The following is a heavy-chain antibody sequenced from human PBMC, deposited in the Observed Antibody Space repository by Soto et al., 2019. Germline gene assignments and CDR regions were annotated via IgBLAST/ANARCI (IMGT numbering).Heavy chain of an antibody. CDR1: VGAISSYC. CDR2: IYYSGST. Sequence: SETLSQTCTVSVGAISSYCWSWIRQPPGKGLEWIGYIYYSGSTNYNPSLKSRVTISVDTSKNQFSLKLSSVTAADTAVYYCARGYCSGGSCDPDAFDIWGPGTMVTV. J-gene: IGHJ3*02. V-gene: IGHV4-59*01. D-gene: IGHD2-15*01. CDR3: ARGYCSGGSCDPDAFDI.